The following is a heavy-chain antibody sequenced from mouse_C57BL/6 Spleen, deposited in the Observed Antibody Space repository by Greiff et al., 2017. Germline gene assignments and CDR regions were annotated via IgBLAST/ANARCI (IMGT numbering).Heavy chain of an antibody. CDR2: IWSGGST. D-gene: IGHD2-3*01. CDR1: GFSLTSYG. J-gene: IGHJ2*01. CDR3: AREGDGYSYYFDY. V-gene: IGHV2-2*01. Sequence: VQRVESGPGLVQPSQSLSITCTVSGFSLTSYGVHWVRQSPGKGLEWLGVIWSGGSTDYNAAFISRLSISKDNSKSQVFFKMNSLQADDTAIYYCAREGDGYSYYFDYWGQGTTLTVSS.